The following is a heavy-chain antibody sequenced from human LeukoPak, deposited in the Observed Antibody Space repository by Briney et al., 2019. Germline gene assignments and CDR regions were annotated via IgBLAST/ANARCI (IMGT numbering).Heavy chain of an antibody. CDR1: GGSIRSSSYY. J-gene: IGHJ4*02. Sequence: SETQSLTCTVSGGSIRSSSYYWGGIRQPPGKGLEWIGSIYYSGSTYYNPSLKSRVTIPVDTSKNQVSLRLSSVAAADTAVYYCASGHYHRSGYYYPFDYWGQGTLVTVSS. CDR3: ASGHYHRSGYYYPFDY. D-gene: IGHD3-22*01. CDR2: IYYSGST. V-gene: IGHV4-39*01.